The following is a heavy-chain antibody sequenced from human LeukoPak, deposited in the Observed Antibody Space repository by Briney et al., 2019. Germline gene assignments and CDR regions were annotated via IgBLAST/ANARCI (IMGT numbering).Heavy chain of an antibody. V-gene: IGHV3-66*01. J-gene: IGHJ4*02. CDR3: ARIGYSSSCNDY. CDR2: IYNGGGT. D-gene: IGHD2-2*01. Sequence: GGSLTLSCAASAFTVRSNHMFWVRQAPGKGLEWVSVIYNGGGTDYADSMKGRFTISRDNAKNSLYLQMNSLRVEDTAVYYCARIGYSSSCNDYWGQGTLVTVSS. CDR1: AFTVRSNH.